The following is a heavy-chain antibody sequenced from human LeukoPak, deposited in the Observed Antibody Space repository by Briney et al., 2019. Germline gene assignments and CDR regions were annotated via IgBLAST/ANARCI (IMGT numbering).Heavy chain of an antibody. CDR1: GGTFSSYA. Sequence: SVKVSCEASGGTFSSYAISWVRQAPGQGLEWMGGIIPIFGTANYAQKFQGRVTITADKSTSTAYMELSSLRSEDTAVYYCARVRPARGQYYYYYMDVWGKGTTVTVSS. J-gene: IGHJ6*03. CDR3: ARVRPARGQYYYYYMDV. CDR2: IIPIFGTA. V-gene: IGHV1-69*06. D-gene: IGHD3-10*01.